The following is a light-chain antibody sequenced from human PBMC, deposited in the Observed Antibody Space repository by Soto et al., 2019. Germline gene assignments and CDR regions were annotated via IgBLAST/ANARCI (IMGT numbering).Light chain of an antibody. J-gene: IGKJ2*01. CDR3: QQYGNSPYT. Sequence: ESLLTQSPVTLSFSPCETATLSCRASQSVPGTYLAWYLQTPGQAPRLLIYGISKRATGIPDRFSGSGSGTDLSLTISRLEPEDFAVYYCQQYGNSPYTFGQGTKV. CDR2: GIS. CDR1: QSVPGTY. V-gene: IGKV3-20*01.